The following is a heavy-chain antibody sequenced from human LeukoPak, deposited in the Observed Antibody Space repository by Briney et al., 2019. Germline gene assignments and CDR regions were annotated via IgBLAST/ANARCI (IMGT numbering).Heavy chain of an antibody. CDR2: IYYSGST. CDR3: ARGQGSRPSDYYYYGMDV. Sequence: SETLSLTCTVSGGSISSGGYYWSWIRQHPGKGLEWIGYIYYSGSTYYNPSPKSRVTISVDTSKNQFSLKLSSVTAADTAVYYCARGQGSRPSDYYYYGMDVWGQGTTVTVSS. V-gene: IGHV4-31*03. CDR1: GGSISSGGYY. D-gene: IGHD3-10*01. J-gene: IGHJ6*02.